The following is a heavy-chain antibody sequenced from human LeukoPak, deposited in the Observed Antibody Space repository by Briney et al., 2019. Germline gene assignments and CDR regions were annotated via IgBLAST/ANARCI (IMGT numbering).Heavy chain of an antibody. V-gene: IGHV3-21*04. CDR3: AKSAGYFDWLTYFDY. D-gene: IGHD3-9*01. Sequence: PGGSLRLSCAASGFTFSSCGFNWVRQAPGKGLEWVSSIGPTGTDRYYADSGRGRFTISRDNAKNSMYLQMNSLRAEDTAVYYCAKSAGYFDWLTYFDYWGQGTLVTVSS. CDR1: GFTFSSCG. J-gene: IGHJ4*02. CDR2: IGPTGTDR.